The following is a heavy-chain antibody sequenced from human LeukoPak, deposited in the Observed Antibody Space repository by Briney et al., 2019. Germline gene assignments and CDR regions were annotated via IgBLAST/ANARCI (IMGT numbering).Heavy chain of an antibody. Sequence: GGSLRLSCAASGFTFSRDWMHWVRQGPGKGLVWVSRINPDGSGTSHADSVKGRFTISRDNAKNTLYLQMNSLRAEDTAVYYCARAEGIAAAGFHYYYGMDVWGQGTTVTVSS. CDR1: GFTFSRDW. CDR3: ARAEGIAAAGFHYYYGMDV. D-gene: IGHD6-13*01. V-gene: IGHV3-74*01. J-gene: IGHJ6*02. CDR2: INPDGSGT.